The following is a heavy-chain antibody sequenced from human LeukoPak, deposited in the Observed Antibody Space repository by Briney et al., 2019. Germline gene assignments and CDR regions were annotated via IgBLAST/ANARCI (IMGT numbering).Heavy chain of an antibody. CDR1: GGTFSSYA. D-gene: IGHD3-3*01. J-gene: IGHJ6*02. CDR3: ARDPLYVGVDLYYYGMDV. V-gene: IGHV1-69*13. CDR2: IIPIFGTA. Sequence: SVKVSCTASGGTFSSYAISWVRQAPGQGLEWMGGIIPIFGTANYAQKFQGRVTITADESTSTAYMELSSLRSEDTAVYYCARDPLYVGVDLYYYGMDVWGQGTTVTVSS.